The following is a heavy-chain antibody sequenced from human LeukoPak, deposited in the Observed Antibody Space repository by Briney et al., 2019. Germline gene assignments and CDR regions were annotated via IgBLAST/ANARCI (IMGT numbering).Heavy chain of an antibody. CDR2: ISAYNGNT. CDR1: GYTFTSYG. Sequence: ASVKVSCKASGYTFTSYGISWVRQAPGQGLEWVGWISAYNGNTNYAQKLQGRVTMTRNTSISTAYMELSSLRSEDTAVYYCARDYYDFWSGYYYYYYYMDVWGKGTTVTVSS. J-gene: IGHJ6*03. CDR3: ARDYYDFWSGYYYYYYYMDV. V-gene: IGHV1-18*01. D-gene: IGHD3-3*01.